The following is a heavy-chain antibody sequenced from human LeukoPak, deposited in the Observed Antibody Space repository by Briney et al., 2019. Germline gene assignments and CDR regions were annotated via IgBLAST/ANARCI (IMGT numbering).Heavy chain of an antibody. D-gene: IGHD6-19*01. CDR1: GFTFSSYW. CDR2: INSDGSST. V-gene: IGHV3-74*01. Sequence: PGGSLRLSCAASGFTFSSYWMHWVRQAPGKGLVWVSRINSDGSSTSYADSVKGRFTISRDNAKNTLYLQMNSLRAEDTAVYYCASFLYGSGDDVFDYWGQGTLVTVSS. CDR3: ASFLYGSGDDVFDY. J-gene: IGHJ4*02.